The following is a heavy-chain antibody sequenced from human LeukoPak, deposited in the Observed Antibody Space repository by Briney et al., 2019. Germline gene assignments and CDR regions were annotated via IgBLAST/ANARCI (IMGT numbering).Heavy chain of an antibody. CDR2: ISARGGST. V-gene: IGHV3-23*01. CDR1: GSTFSAYA. J-gene: IGHJ4*02. CDR3: ALGYCSGGDCYEKPYYFDH. D-gene: IGHD2-15*01. Sequence: GGSLRLSCAASGSTFSAYATGWVRQAPGKGLEWVSAISARGGSTYYADSVKGRFTISRDNSQHTVYLQLNSLRAEDTAVYYCALGYCSGGDCYEKPYYFDHWGQGTLVTVSS.